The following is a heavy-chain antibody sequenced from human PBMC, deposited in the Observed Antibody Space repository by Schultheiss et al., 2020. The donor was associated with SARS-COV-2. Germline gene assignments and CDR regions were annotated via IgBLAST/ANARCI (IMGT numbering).Heavy chain of an antibody. J-gene: IGHJ4*02. CDR2: IYWDDDK. D-gene: IGHD3-22*01. CDR3: ARTSYYDSSGYRTFDY. Sequence: SGPTLVKPTPTLTLTCTFSGFSLSTSGVGVGWIRQPPGKALEWLALIYWDDDKRYSPFVKSRLTITKDTSKNQVVLTMTNMDPVDTATYYCARTSYYDSSGYRTFDYWGQGTLVTVSS. CDR1: GFSLSTSGVG. V-gene: IGHV2-5*02.